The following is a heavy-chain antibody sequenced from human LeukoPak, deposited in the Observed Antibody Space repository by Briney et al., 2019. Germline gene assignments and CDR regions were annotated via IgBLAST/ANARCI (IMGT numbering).Heavy chain of an antibody. CDR2: INHSGST. CDR1: GGSFSGYH. V-gene: IGHV4-34*01. J-gene: IGHJ6*03. CDR3: ARDPTMGDGDSYYYYYMDV. Sequence: SETLSLTCAVYGGSFSGYHWSWIRQPPGKGLEWIGEINHSGSTKYNPSLKSRVTMSVDMSESQFSLKLSSVTAADTAVYYCARDPTMGDGDSYYYYYMDVWGKGTTVTVSS. D-gene: IGHD4-17*01.